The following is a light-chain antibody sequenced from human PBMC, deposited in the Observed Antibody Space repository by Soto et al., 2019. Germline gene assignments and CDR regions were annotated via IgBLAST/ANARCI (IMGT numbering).Light chain of an antibody. V-gene: IGKV3-15*01. Sequence: EVVLTQSPATLSLSPGERATLSCTTSQSLNRNLAWYQQKLGQAPRVLIYGASTRAAGIPARFSGSGSGTEFILTISSLQSEDFAVYYCHEYNTWPWTFGQGTKVDIK. CDR2: GAS. CDR1: QSLNRN. CDR3: HEYNTWPWT. J-gene: IGKJ1*01.